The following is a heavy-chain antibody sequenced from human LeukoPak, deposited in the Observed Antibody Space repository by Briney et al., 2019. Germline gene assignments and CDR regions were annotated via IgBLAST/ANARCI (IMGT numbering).Heavy chain of an antibody. J-gene: IGHJ4*02. D-gene: IGHD2-15*01. Sequence: ASVKVSCKASGYTFTGYYMRWVRQAPGQGLEWMGWINPNSGGTNYAQKFQGRVTMTRDTSISTAYMELSRLRSDDTAVYYCARGGIEEGYCSGGSCYEANYWGQGTLVTVSS. CDR2: INPNSGGT. CDR3: ARGGIEEGYCSGGSCYEANY. V-gene: IGHV1-2*02. CDR1: GYTFTGYY.